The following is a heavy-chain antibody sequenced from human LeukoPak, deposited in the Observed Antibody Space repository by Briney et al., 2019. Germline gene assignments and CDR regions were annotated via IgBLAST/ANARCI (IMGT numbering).Heavy chain of an antibody. V-gene: IGHV1-46*01. Sequence: GASVTVSFKASGYTFTSYYIHWVRQAPGQGLEGMGIITPSGGRTDYAQKFQGRVTMTKDTSTSTVYMELSSLRPEDTAVYYCARAFGSSGFDPWGQGTLVTVSP. J-gene: IGHJ5*02. CDR2: ITPSGGRT. CDR3: ARAFGSSGFDP. CDR1: GYTFTSYY. D-gene: IGHD6-19*01.